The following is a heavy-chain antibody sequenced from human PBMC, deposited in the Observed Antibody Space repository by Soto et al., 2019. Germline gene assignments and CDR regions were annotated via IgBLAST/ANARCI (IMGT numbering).Heavy chain of an antibody. CDR1: GITFGSRA. CDR3: ARGMADFDY. CDR2: ISGSGGST. D-gene: IGHD6-13*01. V-gene: IGHV3-23*01. Sequence: LRLSCVASGITFGSRAMSWVRQAPGKGLEWVSAISGSGGSTYYADSVKGRFTISRDNSKNTLYLQMNSLRAEDTAVYYCARGMADFDYWGQGTLVTVSS. J-gene: IGHJ4*02.